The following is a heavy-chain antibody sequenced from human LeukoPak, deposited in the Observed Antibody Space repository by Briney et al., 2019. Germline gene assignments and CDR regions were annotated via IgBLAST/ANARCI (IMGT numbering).Heavy chain of an antibody. CDR3: ARGPEDYVWGSRRYYFDY. J-gene: IGHJ4*02. CDR1: GGSFSGYY. D-gene: IGHD3-16*01. CDR2: INHSGST. V-gene: IGHV4-34*01. Sequence: PSETLSLTCAVYGGSFSGYYWSWIRQPPGKGLEWIGEINHSGSTNYNPSLKSRVTISVDTSKNQFSLKLSSVTAADTAVYYCARGPEDYVWGSRRYYFDYWGQGTLVTVSS.